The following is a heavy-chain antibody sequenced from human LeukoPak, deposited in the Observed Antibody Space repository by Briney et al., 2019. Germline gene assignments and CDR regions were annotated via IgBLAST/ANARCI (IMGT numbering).Heavy chain of an antibody. J-gene: IGHJ4*02. CDR2: ISSSGSTI. V-gene: IGHV3-11*01. CDR3: ARALWFGDSDY. D-gene: IGHD3-10*01. CDR1: GFTFSDYY. Sequence: GGSLRLSCAASGFTFSDYYMSWIRQAPGKGLEWVSYISSSGSTIYYADSVKGRFTISRGNAKNSLYLQMNSLRAEDTAVYYCARALWFGDSDYWGQGTLVTVSS.